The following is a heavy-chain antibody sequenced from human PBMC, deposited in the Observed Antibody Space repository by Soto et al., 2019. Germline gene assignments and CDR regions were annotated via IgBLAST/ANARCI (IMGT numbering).Heavy chain of an antibody. J-gene: IGHJ3*02. CDR3: AREMTAAGMPDAFDI. CDR2: INPNSGGT. Sequence: QVQLVQSGAEVKKPGASVKVSCKASGYTFTGYYMHWVRQAPGQGLERMGWINPNSGGTNYAQKFQGWVTMTRDTSISTAYMELSRLRSDDTAVYYCAREMTAAGMPDAFDIWGQGTMVTVSS. CDR1: GYTFTGYY. D-gene: IGHD6-13*01. V-gene: IGHV1-2*04.